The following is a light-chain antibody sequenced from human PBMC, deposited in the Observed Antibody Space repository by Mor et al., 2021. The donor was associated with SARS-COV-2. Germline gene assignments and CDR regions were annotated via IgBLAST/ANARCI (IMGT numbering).Light chain of an antibody. V-gene: IGLV2-14*01. CDR3: SSYTSSSTVV. J-gene: IGLJ2*01. CDR2: EVS. Sequence: SIISCTGTSSDVGGYNYVSWYQQHPGKAPKLMIYEVSNRPSGVSNRFSGSKSGNTASLTISGLQAEDEADYYCSSYTSSSTVVFGGGT. CDR1: SSDVGGYNY.